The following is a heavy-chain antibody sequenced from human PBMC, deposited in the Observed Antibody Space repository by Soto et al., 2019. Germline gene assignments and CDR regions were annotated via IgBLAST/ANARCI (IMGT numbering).Heavy chain of an antibody. J-gene: IGHJ3*02. CDR2: IYHTGST. Sequence: SETLFLTCTVSGGSLSSYYWSWIRQPPGKGLEWIGYIYHTGSTNYNPSLKSRVTISVDTSKNQFSLKLSSVTAADTAVYYCARTSNRMTTVRGEAFDIWGQGTMVTVSS. V-gene: IGHV4-59*08. CDR1: GGSLSSYY. D-gene: IGHD4-17*01. CDR3: ARTSNRMTTVRGEAFDI.